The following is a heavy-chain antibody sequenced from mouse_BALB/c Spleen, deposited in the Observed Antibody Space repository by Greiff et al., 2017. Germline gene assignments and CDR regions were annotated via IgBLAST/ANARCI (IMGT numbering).Heavy chain of an antibody. D-gene: IGHD1-1*01. CDR2: ISYSGST. Sequence: VHVKQSGPSLVKPSQTLSLTCSVTGDSITSGYWNWIRKFPGNKLEYMGYISYSGSTYYNPSLKSRISITRDTSKNQYYLQLNSVTTEDTATYYCARGITTVVSYWYFDVWGAGTTVTVSS. J-gene: IGHJ1*01. CDR3: ARGITTVVSYWYFDV. V-gene: IGHV3-8*02. CDR1: GDSITSGY.